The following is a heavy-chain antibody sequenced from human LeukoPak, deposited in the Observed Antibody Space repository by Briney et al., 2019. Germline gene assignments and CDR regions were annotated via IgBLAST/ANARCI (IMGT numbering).Heavy chain of an antibody. CDR3: ARDHGYSGYDYYFDY. D-gene: IGHD5-12*01. V-gene: IGHV3-33*01. CDR1: GFTFSNYA. Sequence: PGGSLRLSCAASGFTFSNYAMHWVRQAPGKGLEWVAVIWYDGSEQNYADSVKGRFTIARDNSKNTLYLQMNSLRAEDTAVYYCARDHGYSGYDYYFDYWGQGNLGTVSS. CDR2: IWYDGSEQ. J-gene: IGHJ4*02.